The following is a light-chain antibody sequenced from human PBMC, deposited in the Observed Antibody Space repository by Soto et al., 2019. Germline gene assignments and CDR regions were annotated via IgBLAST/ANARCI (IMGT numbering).Light chain of an antibody. J-gene: IGLJ2*01. CDR2: LNSDGSH. CDR1: SGHSSYA. CDR3: QTWGTGTHVV. Sequence: QSVLTQSPSASASLGASVKLTCTLSSGHSSYAIAWHQQQPEKGPRYLMKLNSDGSHSKGDGLPDRLSGSSSGAEPYLTISRLQSEDEPDYYCQTWGTGTHVVFGGGTTLTVL. V-gene: IGLV4-69*01.